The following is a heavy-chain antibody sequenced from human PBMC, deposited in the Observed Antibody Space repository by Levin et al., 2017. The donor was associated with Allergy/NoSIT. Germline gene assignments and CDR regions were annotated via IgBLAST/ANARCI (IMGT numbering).Heavy chain of an antibody. J-gene: IGHJ4*02. D-gene: IGHD3-10*01. Sequence: GGSLRLSCAASGFTFSSYSMNWVRQAPGKGLEWVSYISSSSSTIYYADSVKGRFTISRDNAKNSLYLQMNSLRDEDTAVYYCARDQRPRVWFGELFYWGQGTLVTVSS. CDR2: ISSSSSTI. CDR3: ARDQRPRVWFGELFY. CDR1: GFTFSSYS. V-gene: IGHV3-48*02.